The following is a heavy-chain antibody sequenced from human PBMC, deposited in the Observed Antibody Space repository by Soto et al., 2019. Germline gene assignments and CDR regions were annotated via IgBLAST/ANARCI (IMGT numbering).Heavy chain of an antibody. V-gene: IGHV4-34*01. CDR2: INHSGST. CDR3: AGLAKTHYGSGSYETRGVYYRDV. D-gene: IGHD3-10*01. J-gene: IGHJ6*03. CDR1: GGSFSGYY. Sequence: PSETLSLTCAVYGGSFSGYYWSWIRQPPGKGLEWIGEINHSGSTNYNPSLKSRVTISVDTSKNQFSLKLSSVTAADTAVYYCAGLAKTHYGSGSYETRGVYYRDVGGKGTTVTVSS.